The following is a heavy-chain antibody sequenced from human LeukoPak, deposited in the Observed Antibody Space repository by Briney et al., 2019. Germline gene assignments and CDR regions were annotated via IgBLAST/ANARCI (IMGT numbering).Heavy chain of an antibody. D-gene: IGHD4-23*01. CDR2: IYFGGTT. CDR1: GCTIKNYY. CDR3: ARHRSDTGGKKGVNWFDP. J-gene: IGHJ5*02. Sequence: PSETLCLTCSVSGCTIKNYYWSWIRQPPGKGLEWLGNIYFGGTTEYNSYLKSRLTISGDTFKNQLYLNLQSVTAADTATYYCARHRSDTGGKKGVNWFDPWGQGTLVTVSS. V-gene: IGHV4-59*01.